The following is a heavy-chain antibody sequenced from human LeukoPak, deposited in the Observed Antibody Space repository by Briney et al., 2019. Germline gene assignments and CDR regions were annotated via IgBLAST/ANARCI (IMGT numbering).Heavy chain of an antibody. CDR2: INPSSGTT. Sequence: ASVKVSCKASGYTVTNFYIHWVRQAPGQGLVWMGRINPSSGTTDYTQKFQGRVTMTRDTSTSTVYMELSSLTSEDTAVYYCARTMADGGTNYWDQGALVTVSS. V-gene: IGHV1-46*01. J-gene: IGHJ4*02. D-gene: IGHD2-15*01. CDR3: ARTMADGGTNY. CDR1: GYTVTNFY.